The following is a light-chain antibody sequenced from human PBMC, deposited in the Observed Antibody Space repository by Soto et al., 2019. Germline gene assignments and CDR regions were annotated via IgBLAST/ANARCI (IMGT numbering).Light chain of an antibody. V-gene: IGKV4-1*01. CDR3: KQYYSTRT. Sequence: IVMTQSPDSLAVSLGERATINCNSSQSVLYSSNNKNYLAWYQQKPGQPPKLLIYWASTRESGVPDRFSGSGSGTDFTLTISSLQAEDVAVYYCKQYYSTRTFGQGTKVDIK. J-gene: IGKJ1*01. CDR1: QSVLYSSNNKNY. CDR2: WAS.